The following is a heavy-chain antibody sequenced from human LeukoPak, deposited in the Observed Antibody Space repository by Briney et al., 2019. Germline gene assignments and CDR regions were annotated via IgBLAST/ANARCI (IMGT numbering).Heavy chain of an antibody. CDR3: ARQISDYYYYYIDV. D-gene: IGHD3-10*01. CDR2: IYYGGTT. Sequence: PSETLSLTCTVSGCSISSSRYYWGWIRQTPGKGLEWIGTIYYGGTTYYDPSLESRATISEDTSKNQFSLTLRSVTAADTAVYYCARQISDYYYYYIDVWGKGTTVTVSS. V-gene: IGHV4-39*01. CDR1: GCSISSSRYY. J-gene: IGHJ6*03.